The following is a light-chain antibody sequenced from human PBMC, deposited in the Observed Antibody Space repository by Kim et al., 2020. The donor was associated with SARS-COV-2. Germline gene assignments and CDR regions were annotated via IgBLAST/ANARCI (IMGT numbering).Light chain of an antibody. CDR2: AAS. CDR1: QSISNY. J-gene: IGKJ4*01. Sequence: DIQMTQSPSSLSASVGDRVTIACRASQSISNYLNWYQQKPGKAPNLLIYAASSLQGGVPSRFSGSGSGTDFTLTISSLQPEDFATYYCQQSHTDPSLTFGGGTKVDIK. CDR3: QQSHTDPSLT. V-gene: IGKV1-39*01.